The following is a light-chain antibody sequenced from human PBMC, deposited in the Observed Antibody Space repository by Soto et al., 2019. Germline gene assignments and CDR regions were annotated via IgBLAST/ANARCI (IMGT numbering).Light chain of an antibody. V-gene: IGLV2-8*01. CDR3: SSYSASNNRWV. CDR2: EVS. CDR1: SGDVGAYNY. J-gene: IGLJ3*02. Sequence: QSALTQPPSASGSPGQSVTISCTGTSGDVGAYNYVSWYQQYPGPAPRLIIYEVSKRPSGVPDRFSGSKSGNTASLTVSGLQAEDEAEYHCSSYSASNNRWVFGGGTKLTVL.